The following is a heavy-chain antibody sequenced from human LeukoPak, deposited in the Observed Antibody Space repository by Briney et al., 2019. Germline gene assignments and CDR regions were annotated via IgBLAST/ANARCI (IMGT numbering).Heavy chain of an antibody. J-gene: IGHJ4*02. Sequence: GASVKVSCKASGYTFTSYGISWVRQAPAQGLEWMGWISVYNGNTNYAQKAQGRVTMTTDSSTSTAYMELMSLRSNDTAVYYCAGDSDYDGSGGLLDYWGQGTLVTVSS. CDR1: GYTFTSYG. V-gene: IGHV1-18*01. D-gene: IGHD3-22*01. CDR3: AGDSDYDGSGGLLDY. CDR2: ISVYNGNT.